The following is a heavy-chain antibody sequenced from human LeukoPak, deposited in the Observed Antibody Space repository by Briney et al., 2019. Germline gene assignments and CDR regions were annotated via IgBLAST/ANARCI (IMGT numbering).Heavy chain of an antibody. V-gene: IGHV1-18*01. CDR3: ARDPSLLSFLDY. CDR1: GYTFSNYG. J-gene: IGHJ4*02. CDR2: ISEYNGNT. D-gene: IGHD3-10*01. Sequence: ASVKVSCKASGYTFSNYGISWVRLAPGQGLEWMGWISEYNGNTHYAQKFQGRVTMTTDTSTSTAYMELRSLRSDDTAVYYCARDPSLLSFLDYWGQGTLVTVSS.